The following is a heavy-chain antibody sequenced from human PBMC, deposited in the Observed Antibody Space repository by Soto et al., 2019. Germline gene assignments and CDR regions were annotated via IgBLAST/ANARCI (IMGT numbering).Heavy chain of an antibody. J-gene: IGHJ6*02. CDR1: GFTFSSYA. Sequence: EVQLLESGGGLVQPGGSLRLSCAASGFTFSSYAMSWVRQAPGKGLEWVSAISGSGGSTYYADSVKGRFTISRDNSKNPRYLQMNSLRAEDTAVYYCAKDIWKYGGYGMDVWGQGTTVTVSS. V-gene: IGHV3-23*01. CDR2: ISGSGGST. D-gene: IGHD1-7*01. CDR3: AKDIWKYGGYGMDV.